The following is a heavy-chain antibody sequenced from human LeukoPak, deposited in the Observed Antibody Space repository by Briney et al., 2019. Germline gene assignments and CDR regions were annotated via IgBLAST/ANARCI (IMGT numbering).Heavy chain of an antibody. D-gene: IGHD3-22*01. CDR3: ARGTSAYYDSSGYYPSPGT. CDR1: GFTVSSNY. CDR2: IYSGGTT. J-gene: IGHJ5*02. Sequence: GGSLRLSCAASGFTVSSNYMSWVRQAPGKGLEWVSVIYSGGTTYYADSVKGRFTISRDNAKNSLYLQMNSLRAEDTAVYYCARGTSAYYDSSGYYPSPGTWGQGTLVTVSS. V-gene: IGHV3-53*01.